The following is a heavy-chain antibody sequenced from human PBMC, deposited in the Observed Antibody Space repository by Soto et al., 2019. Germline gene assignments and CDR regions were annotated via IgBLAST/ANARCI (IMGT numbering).Heavy chain of an antibody. CDR2: IYYSGST. J-gene: IGHJ4*02. D-gene: IGHD2-2*01. Sequence: SETLSLTCTVSGGSISSGGYYWSWIRQHPGKGLEWIGYIYYSGSTYYNPSLKSRVTISVDTSKNQFSLKLSSVTAADTAVYYCARLQGYCSSTSCSLHYFDYWGQGTRVTVS. V-gene: IGHV4-31*03. CDR3: ARLQGYCSSTSCSLHYFDY. CDR1: GGSISSGGYY.